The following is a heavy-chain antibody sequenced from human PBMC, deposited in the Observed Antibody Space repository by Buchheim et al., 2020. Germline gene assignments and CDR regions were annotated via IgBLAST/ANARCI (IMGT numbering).Heavy chain of an antibody. CDR1: GFTFSSYE. J-gene: IGHJ4*02. D-gene: IGHD3-22*01. CDR2: ISSSGSTI. CDR3: ASNYEFYDSSGYASDY. V-gene: IGHV3-48*03. Sequence: EVQLVESGGGLVQPGGSLRLSCAASGFTFSSYEMNWVRQAPGKGLEWVSYISSSGSTIYYADSVKGRFTISRDNAKNSLYLQMNSPRAEDTAVYYCASNYEFYDSSGYASDYWGQGTL.